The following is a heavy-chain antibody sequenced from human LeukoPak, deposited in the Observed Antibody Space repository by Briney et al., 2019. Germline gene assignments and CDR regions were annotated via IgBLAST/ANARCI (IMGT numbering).Heavy chain of an antibody. CDR3: ARSHYDFWSGPIDY. Sequence: PSETLSLTCTVSGGSISSHHWSWIRQPPGKGLEWIGYTHYSGSPNYNPSLKSRVTISVDTSKNQFSLKLSSVTAADTAVYYCARSHYDFWSGPIDYWGQGTLATVSS. V-gene: IGHV4-59*11. J-gene: IGHJ4*02. CDR1: GGSISSHH. CDR2: THYSGSP. D-gene: IGHD3-3*01.